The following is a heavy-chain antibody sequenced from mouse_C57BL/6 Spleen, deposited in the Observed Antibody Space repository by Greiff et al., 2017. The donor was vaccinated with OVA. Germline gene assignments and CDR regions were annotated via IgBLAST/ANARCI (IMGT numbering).Heavy chain of an antibody. J-gene: IGHJ2*01. CDR3: TKEGIYYDAFGG. CDR1: GYTFTSYW. D-gene: IGHD2-4*01. Sequence: QVQLQQPGAELVKPGASVKLSCKASGYTFTSYWMHWVKQRPGQGLEWIGMFHPNSGSTNYNEKFKGKATLTVDKSSSTAYMQLSSLTSEASAVYYSTKEGIYYDAFGGWGQSTTLTVST. V-gene: IGHV1-64*01. CDR2: FHPNSGST.